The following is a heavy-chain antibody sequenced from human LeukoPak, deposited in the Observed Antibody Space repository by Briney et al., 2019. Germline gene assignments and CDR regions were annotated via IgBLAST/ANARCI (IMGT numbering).Heavy chain of an antibody. D-gene: IGHD3-10*01. Sequence: PGGSLRLSCAASAFTFSGYWMSWVHQAPGKGLEWVANIKQDGSEKNYVDSVKGRFSISRDNAKNSLSLQMNSLRAEDTAVYYCARDRGSGCMDVWGKGTTVTVSS. CDR2: IKQDGSEK. J-gene: IGHJ6*03. CDR3: ARDRGSGCMDV. V-gene: IGHV3-7*01. CDR1: AFTFSGYW.